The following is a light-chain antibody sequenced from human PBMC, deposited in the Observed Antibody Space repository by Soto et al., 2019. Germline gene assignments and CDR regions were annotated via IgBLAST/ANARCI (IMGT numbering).Light chain of an antibody. CDR3: QQCGSSPWT. CDR2: AAS. Sequence: EIVLTQSPGTLSLSPGERVTLPCRASQSVSGNSLAWYQQKAGQAPRLLIYAASSRATGIPDRFSGGGSGTDFTHTISRLEPEDFAVYYCQQCGSSPWTFGQGTKVEIK. V-gene: IGKV3-20*01. J-gene: IGKJ1*01. CDR1: QSVSGNS.